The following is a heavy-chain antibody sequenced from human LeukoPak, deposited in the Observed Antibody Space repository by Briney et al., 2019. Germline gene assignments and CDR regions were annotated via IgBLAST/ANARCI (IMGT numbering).Heavy chain of an antibody. Sequence: ASVKVSCKASGYTFTSYDINWVRQATGQGLEWMGWMNPNSGNTGYSQKFQGRVTITRNNTISTAYMELSSLRSEDTAVYYCARVGYDYVWGSYRALGYWGQGTLVTVSS. CDR1: GYTFTSYD. V-gene: IGHV1-8*03. CDR3: ARVGYDYVWGSYRALGY. J-gene: IGHJ4*02. CDR2: MNPNSGNT. D-gene: IGHD3-16*02.